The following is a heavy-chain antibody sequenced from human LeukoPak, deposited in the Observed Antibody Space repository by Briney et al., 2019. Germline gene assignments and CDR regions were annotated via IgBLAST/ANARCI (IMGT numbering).Heavy chain of an antibody. J-gene: IGHJ3*02. CDR2: IYYSGSI. Sequence: SETLSLTCTVSGGSISSYYWSWIRQPPGKGLEWIGYIYYSGSINYNPSLKSRVTISVDTSKNQFSLKLSSVTAADTAVYYCARHYDAFDIWGQGTMVTVSS. V-gene: IGHV4-59*08. CDR3: ARHYDAFDI. CDR1: GGSISSYY.